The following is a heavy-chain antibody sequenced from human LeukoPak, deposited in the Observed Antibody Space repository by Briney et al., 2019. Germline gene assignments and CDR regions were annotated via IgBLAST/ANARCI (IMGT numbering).Heavy chain of an antibody. Sequence: SVKVSCKASGGTFTSYAISWVRQAPGQGLEWMGGIIPIFGTANYAQKFQGRVTITADKSTSTAYMELNSLRSEDPAVYYCAHSPVVTPYYYSYYMDVWGKGTTVTVSS. D-gene: IGHD4-23*01. J-gene: IGHJ6*03. CDR1: GGTFTSYA. CDR2: IIPIFGTA. V-gene: IGHV1-69*06. CDR3: AHSPVVTPYYYSYYMDV.